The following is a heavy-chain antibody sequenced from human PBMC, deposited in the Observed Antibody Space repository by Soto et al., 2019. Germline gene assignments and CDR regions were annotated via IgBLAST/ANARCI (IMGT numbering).Heavy chain of an antibody. J-gene: IGHJ4*02. V-gene: IGHV3-48*01. CDR1: GFTFSSYS. CDR2: ISSSSRTI. D-gene: IGHD2-15*01. CDR3: ARDKGRSPPDY. Sequence: EVQLVESGGGLVQPGGSLRLSCAASGFTFSSYSMNWARQAPGKGLEWISYISSSSRTIYYPDSVKGRFTIARDNAKNSLYLQMNSLRAEDTAVYYCARDKGRSPPDYWGQGTLVTVYS.